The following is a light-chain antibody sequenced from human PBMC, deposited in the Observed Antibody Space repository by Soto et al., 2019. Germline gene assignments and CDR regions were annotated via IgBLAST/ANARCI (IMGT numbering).Light chain of an antibody. V-gene: IGKV1-33*01. CDR1: QDIGKN. J-gene: IGKJ4*01. CDR2: DAS. CDR3: QQAHSFPLT. Sequence: DIQMTQSPSSLSVSVGDRVTITCQASQDIGKNLNWYQQKPGKAPKLLIYDASNLETGVPSRFSGSGSGTDFTLPISSLQPEDFATYYCQQAHSFPLTFGGGTKVDIK.